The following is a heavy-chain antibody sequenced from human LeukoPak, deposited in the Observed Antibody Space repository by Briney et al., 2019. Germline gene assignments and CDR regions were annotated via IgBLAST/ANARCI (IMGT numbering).Heavy chain of an antibody. CDR1: GYTFTSYG. Sequence: ASVKVSCKASGYTFTSYGFSWVRQAPGQALEWMGWISAYNGNTNYAQKLQGRVTMTTDTSTSTAYMELRSLRSDDTAVYYCARGDYIVVVVSYMEYYYYYGMDVWGQGTTVTVSS. CDR2: ISAYNGNT. V-gene: IGHV1-18*01. J-gene: IGHJ6*02. CDR3: ARGDYIVVVVSYMEYYYYYGMDV. D-gene: IGHD2-15*01.